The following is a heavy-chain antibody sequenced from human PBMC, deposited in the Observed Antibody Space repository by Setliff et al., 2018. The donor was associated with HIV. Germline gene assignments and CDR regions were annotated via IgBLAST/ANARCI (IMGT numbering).Heavy chain of an antibody. J-gene: IGHJ6*02. CDR1: GYPISSGYY. V-gene: IGHV4-38-2*02. Sequence: KLPETLSLTCTVSGYPISSGYYWGWIRQPPGKGLEWIGSIYHSGTTYYNPSLKSRVTISVDTSKNQFSLKLSSATAADTAVYYCARRLQFLEFLHGVGGLDVWGQGTTVTVSS. D-gene: IGHD3-3*01. CDR3: ARRLQFLEFLHGVGGLDV. CDR2: IYHSGTT.